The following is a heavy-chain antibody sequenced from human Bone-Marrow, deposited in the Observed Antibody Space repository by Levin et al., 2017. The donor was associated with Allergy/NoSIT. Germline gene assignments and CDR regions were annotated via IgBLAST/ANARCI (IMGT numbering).Heavy chain of an antibody. CDR2: ISYDESNK. V-gene: IGHV3-30-3*01. Sequence: PGGSLRLSCAASGFTFSSYAMHWVRQAPGKGLEWVALISYDESNKDYADSVKDRFSISRDNSRNTLYLQLNSLRPEDTALYYCARGGLNGKSGYDYFADWGQGTLVTVSS. J-gene: IGHJ4*02. CDR3: ARGGLNGKSGYDYFAD. D-gene: IGHD5-12*01. CDR1: GFTFSSYA.